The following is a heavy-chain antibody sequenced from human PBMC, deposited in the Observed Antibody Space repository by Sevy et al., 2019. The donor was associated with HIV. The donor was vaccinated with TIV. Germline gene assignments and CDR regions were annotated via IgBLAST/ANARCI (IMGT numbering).Heavy chain of an antibody. CDR2: ISYDGSNK. J-gene: IGHJ6*02. D-gene: IGHD3-22*01. V-gene: IGHV3-30*18. Sequence: GGSLRLSCAASGFTFSSFGMHCVRQAPGKGLEWVSFISYDGSNKKYADSVKGRLTVSRDKSKNTLYLQMNSLRAEDTAVYYCAKDLDYFDSSAGPSSLIYNYYYGLEDWGPGTTVTVSS. CDR1: GFTFSSFG. CDR3: AKDLDYFDSSAGPSSLIYNYYYGLED.